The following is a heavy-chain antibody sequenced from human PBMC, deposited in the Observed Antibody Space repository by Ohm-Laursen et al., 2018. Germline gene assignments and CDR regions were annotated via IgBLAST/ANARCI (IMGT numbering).Heavy chain of an antibody. J-gene: IGHJ4*02. CDR2: INHSGST. V-gene: IGHV4-34*01. Sequence: SDTLSLTCAVYGGSFSGYYWSWIRQPPGKGLEWIGEINHSGSTNYNPSLKSRVTISVDTSKNQFSLKLSSVTDADTAVYYCARGLRFLEWSPNYWGQGTLVTVSS. CDR1: GGSFSGYY. D-gene: IGHD3-3*01. CDR3: ARGLRFLEWSPNY.